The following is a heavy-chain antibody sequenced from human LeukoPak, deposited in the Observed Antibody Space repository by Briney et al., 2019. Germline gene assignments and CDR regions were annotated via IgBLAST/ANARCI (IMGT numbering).Heavy chain of an antibody. Sequence: GGSLRLSCAASGFTFSSYAMSWVRQAPGKGLEWVSVIYSGGSTYYADSVKGRFTISRDNSKNTLYLQMNSLRAEDTAVYYCARDSRLGAFDIWGQGTMVTVSS. CDR3: ARDSRLGAFDI. J-gene: IGHJ3*02. V-gene: IGHV3-66*01. CDR1: GFTFSSYA. CDR2: IYSGGST. D-gene: IGHD6-19*01.